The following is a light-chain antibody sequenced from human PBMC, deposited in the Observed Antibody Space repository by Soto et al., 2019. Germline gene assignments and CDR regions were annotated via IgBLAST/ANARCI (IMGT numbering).Light chain of an antibody. CDR3: QQYDTLPLS. J-gene: IGKJ4*01. CDR2: DAS. Sequence: DIQMTQSPSSLSASIGDRVTITCQASQDIRNFLNWYQQKPGKAPKLLIYDASKLEVGVPSRFSGSGSGTDFTFTISGLQPEDVATYYCQQYDTLPLSFGGGTKVEIK. CDR1: QDIRNF. V-gene: IGKV1-33*01.